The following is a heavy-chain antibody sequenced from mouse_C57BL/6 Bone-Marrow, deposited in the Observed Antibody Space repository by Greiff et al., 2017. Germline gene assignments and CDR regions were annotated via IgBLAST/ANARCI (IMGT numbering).Heavy chain of an antibody. CDR3: ARRTGSSPWYFDV. D-gene: IGHD1-1*01. Sequence: QVQLQQPGAELVKPGASVKLSCKASGYTFTSYWMQWVKQRPGQGLEWIGEIDPSDSYTNYNQKFKGKATLTVDTSSSTAYMQLSSLTSEDSAVYYCARRTGSSPWYFDVWGTGTTVTVSS. CDR1: GYTFTSYW. V-gene: IGHV1-50*01. J-gene: IGHJ1*03. CDR2: IDPSDSYT.